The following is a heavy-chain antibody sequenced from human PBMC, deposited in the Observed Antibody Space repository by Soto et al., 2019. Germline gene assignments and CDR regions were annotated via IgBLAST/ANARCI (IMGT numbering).Heavy chain of an antibody. CDR1: GFTFSSYS. J-gene: IGHJ6*02. CDR3: ATKTTVTTKYGMDA. CDR2: ISSSSSTI. Sequence: PGGSLRLSCAASGFTFSSYSMNWVRQAPGKGLEWVSYISSSSSTIYYADSVKGRFTISRDNAKNSLYLQMNSLRDEDTAVYYCATKTTVTTKYGMDAWGQGTTVTVSS. D-gene: IGHD4-4*01. V-gene: IGHV3-48*02.